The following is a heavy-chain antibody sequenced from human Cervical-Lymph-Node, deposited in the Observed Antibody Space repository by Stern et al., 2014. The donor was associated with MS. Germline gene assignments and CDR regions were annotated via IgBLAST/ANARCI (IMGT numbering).Heavy chain of an antibody. CDR3: ATWGAGSSPPLFY. Sequence: VQLVQSGSELKKPGASVKVSCKASGYNLTTFAINWVRQAPGQGLEWMGWINTKTGNPTFAQGFTGRFVFSLDASINTAYLQIISLKAEDSAVDYCATWGAGSSPPLFYWGQGTLVTVSS. J-gene: IGHJ4*02. CDR2: INTKTGNP. D-gene: IGHD6-6*01. V-gene: IGHV7-4-1*02. CDR1: GYNLTTFA.